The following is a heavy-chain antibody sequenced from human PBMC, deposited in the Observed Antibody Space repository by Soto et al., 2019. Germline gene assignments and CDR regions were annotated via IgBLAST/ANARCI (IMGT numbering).Heavy chain of an antibody. CDR2: ISYDGSNK. J-gene: IGHJ4*02. CDR3: AREGVDTAMVFFDY. CDR1: GFTFSSYA. D-gene: IGHD5-18*01. Sequence: QVQLVESGGGVVQPGKSLRLSCAASGFTFSSYAMHWVRQAPGKGLEWVAVISYDGSNKYYADSVKGRFTISRDNSKNTLYLQMNSLRAKDTAVYYCAREGVDTAMVFFDYWGQGTLVTVSS. V-gene: IGHV3-30-3*01.